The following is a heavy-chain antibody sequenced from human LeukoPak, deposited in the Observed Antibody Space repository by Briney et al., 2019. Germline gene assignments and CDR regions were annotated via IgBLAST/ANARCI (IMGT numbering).Heavy chain of an antibody. J-gene: IGHJ4*02. V-gene: IGHV3-53*01. CDR3: ARARDYGDYEY. Sequence: GGSLRLSCAASGFNVSNNYMSWVRQAPGKGLEWVSVIYSGGRTYYADSVTGRFTISRDNSKNTLYLQMNSLRAEDTAVYYCARARDYGDYEYWGQGTLVTVS. CDR1: GFNVSNNY. CDR2: IYSGGRT. D-gene: IGHD4-17*01.